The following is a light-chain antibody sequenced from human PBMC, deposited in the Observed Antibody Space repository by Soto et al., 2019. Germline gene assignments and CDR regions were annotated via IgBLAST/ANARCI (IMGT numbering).Light chain of an antibody. Sequence: QSALTQPASVSGSPGQSITISCTGTSSDVGAYNYVSWYQQHPGKAPKLMIYEVSNRPSGVSNRFSGSKSGNTASLTISGLQAEDEADYYCNSYTSSSTLWVFGGGTQLTVL. CDR1: SSDVGAYNY. V-gene: IGLV2-14*01. CDR3: NSYTSSSTLWV. J-gene: IGLJ3*02. CDR2: EVS.